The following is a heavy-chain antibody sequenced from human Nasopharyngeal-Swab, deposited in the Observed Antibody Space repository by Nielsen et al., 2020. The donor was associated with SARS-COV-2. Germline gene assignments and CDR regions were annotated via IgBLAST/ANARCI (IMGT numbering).Heavy chain of an antibody. CDR1: GGSINNYY. Sequence: SETLSLTCSVSGGSINNYYWSWIRQPAGKGLEWIGRIYFSGSTNYNPSLKSRVTMSVDMSKNQFSLKLSSVTAADTAVYYCAREEQSFDYWGQGTLVAASS. CDR3: AREEQSFDY. CDR2: IYFSGST. V-gene: IGHV4-4*07. D-gene: IGHD1-26*01. J-gene: IGHJ4*02.